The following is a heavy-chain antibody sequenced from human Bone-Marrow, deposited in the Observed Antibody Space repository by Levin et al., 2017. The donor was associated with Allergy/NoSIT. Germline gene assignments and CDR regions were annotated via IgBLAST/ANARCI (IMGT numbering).Heavy chain of an antibody. J-gene: IGHJ4*02. V-gene: IGHV4-39*02. CDR3: VSFPIGTTATY. D-gene: IGHD1-1*01. CDR2: ISHTGNT. CDR1: GASISSRSYY. Sequence: GSLRLSCTVSGASISSRSYYWGWIWQPPGKGPEWIGSISHTGNTYYNPSLQSRVTISVDTPNNHLSLKLSSVTAADTAVYHCVSFPIGTTATYWGQGTLVTVSS.